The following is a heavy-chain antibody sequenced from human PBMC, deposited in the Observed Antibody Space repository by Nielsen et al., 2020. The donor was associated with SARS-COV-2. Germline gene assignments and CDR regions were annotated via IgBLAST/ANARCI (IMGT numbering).Heavy chain of an antibody. J-gene: IGHJ4*02. CDR2: IYYSGSP. V-gene: IGHV4-39*01. D-gene: IGHD4-11*01. CDR3: ARHGYDYMTCDFDY. CDR1: GGSISSSSYY. Sequence: SETLSLTCTVSGGSISSSSYYWGWIRQPPGKGLEWIGRIYYSGSPYYSPSLKSRVTISVDTSKNQFSLKLGSVSAADTAVYYCARHGYDYMTCDFDYWGQGTLVTVSS.